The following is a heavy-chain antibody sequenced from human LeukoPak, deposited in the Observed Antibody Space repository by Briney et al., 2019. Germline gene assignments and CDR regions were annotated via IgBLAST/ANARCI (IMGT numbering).Heavy chain of an antibody. V-gene: IGHV1-18*01. CDR2: ISAYNGNT. Sequence: ASVKVSCKASGYTFTSYGISWVRQAPGQGLEWMGWISAYNGNTNYAQKLQGRVTMTTDTSTSTAYMELRSLRSDDTAVDYCARGGVYCSSTSCYRSWFDPWGQGTLVTVSS. CDR1: GYTFTSYG. D-gene: IGHD2-2*01. J-gene: IGHJ5*02. CDR3: ARGGVYCSSTSCYRSWFDP.